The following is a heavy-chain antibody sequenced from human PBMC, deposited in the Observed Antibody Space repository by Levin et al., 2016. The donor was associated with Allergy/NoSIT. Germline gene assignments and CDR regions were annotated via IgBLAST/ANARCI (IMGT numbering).Heavy chain of an antibody. J-gene: IGHJ4*02. Sequence: WIRQPPGKGLECVGFIRSKAYGGTTEYAASVKGRFTISRDDSKSIAFLQMNSLKTGDTAKYYCSAIGVTTDFDYWGQGTQVTVSS. CDR3: SAIGVTTDFDY. V-gene: IGHV3-49*02. D-gene: IGHD4-17*01. CDR2: IRSKAYGGTT.